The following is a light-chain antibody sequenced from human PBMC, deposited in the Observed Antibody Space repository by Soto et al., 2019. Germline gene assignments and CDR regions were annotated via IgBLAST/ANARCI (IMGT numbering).Light chain of an antibody. CDR3: QQYNYWPPWT. V-gene: IGKV3-15*01. CDR1: QSVRSN. Sequence: EIVMTQSPITLSVSPGERATLSCRPSQSVRSNLAWYQQKPGQATRLLMYDASTRATGIPARFSGSGSGTEFTLTISSLQSEDFAVYYCQQYNYWPPWTFGQGTKVDI. J-gene: IGKJ1*01. CDR2: DAS.